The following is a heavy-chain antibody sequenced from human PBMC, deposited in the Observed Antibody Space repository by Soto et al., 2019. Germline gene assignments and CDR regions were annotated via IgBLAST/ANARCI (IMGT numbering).Heavy chain of an antibody. J-gene: IGHJ6*02. Sequence: QVQLVQSGAEVKKPGSSVKVSCKASGGTFSSYAISWVRQAPGQGLEWMGGIIPIFGTANYAQKFQGRVTITADESTSTAYMELSSLRSEDTAVYSCARDKEPSNYDILTGSYYGMDVWGQGTTVTVSS. V-gene: IGHV1-69*01. D-gene: IGHD3-9*01. CDR2: IIPIFGTA. CDR3: ARDKEPSNYDILTGSYYGMDV. CDR1: GGTFSSYA.